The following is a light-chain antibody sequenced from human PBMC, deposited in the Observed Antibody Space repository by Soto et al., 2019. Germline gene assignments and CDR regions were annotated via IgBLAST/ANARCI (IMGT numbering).Light chain of an antibody. CDR2: GAS. V-gene: IGKV3-15*01. J-gene: IGKJ4*01. CDR3: QQYYDWPPLT. CDR1: QSVDSN. Sequence: EILMTQFPATLSVSPGERATLSCRASQSVDSNLAWYQQQPGQAPRLLIYGASTRATGIPARFSGSGSGTEFTLIISSLQSEDFAVYYCQQYYDWPPLTFGGGTKVEIK.